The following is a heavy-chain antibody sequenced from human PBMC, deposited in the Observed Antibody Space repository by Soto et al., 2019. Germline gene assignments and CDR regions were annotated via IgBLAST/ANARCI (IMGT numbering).Heavy chain of an antibody. J-gene: IGHJ4*02. V-gene: IGHV1-18*01. CDR1: GYTFTSYG. D-gene: IGHD2-15*01. Sequence: PSVKVSCKASGYTFTSYGISWVRQAPGQGLEWMGWISAYNGNTNYAQKLQGRVTMTTDTSTSTAYMELRSLRSDDTAVYYCARDPPDMSAFDYWGQGTLVTVSS. CDR3: ARDPPDMSAFDY. CDR2: ISAYNGNT.